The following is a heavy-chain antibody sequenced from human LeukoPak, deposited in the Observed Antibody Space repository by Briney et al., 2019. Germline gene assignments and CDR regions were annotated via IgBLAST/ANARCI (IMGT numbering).Heavy chain of an antibody. Sequence: ASVKVSCKASGYTFTGYYMHWVRQAPGQGLEWMGWINPNSGGTNYAQKFQGRVTMTRDTSISTAYMELSRLRSDDTAVYYCATDSSGGSCYGYFDYWGQGTLVTVSS. J-gene: IGHJ4*02. CDR1: GYTFTGYY. V-gene: IGHV1-2*02. CDR2: INPNSGGT. CDR3: ATDSSGGSCYGYFDY. D-gene: IGHD2-15*01.